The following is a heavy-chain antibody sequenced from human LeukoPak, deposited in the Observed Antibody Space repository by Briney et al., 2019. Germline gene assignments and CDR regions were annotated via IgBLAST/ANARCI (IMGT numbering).Heavy chain of an antibody. CDR3: AREYCSSTSCYPNWFDP. CDR1: GGSFSDHY. D-gene: IGHD2-2*01. CDR2: ISYSGST. J-gene: IGHJ5*02. Sequence: SETLSLTCSVSGGSFSDHYWSWLRQAPGKGLEWIGYISYSGSTTYSPSLKSRVTISVDTSKNQFSLKLSSVTAADTAVYYCAREYCSSTSCYPNWFDPWGQGTLVTVSS. V-gene: IGHV4-59*11.